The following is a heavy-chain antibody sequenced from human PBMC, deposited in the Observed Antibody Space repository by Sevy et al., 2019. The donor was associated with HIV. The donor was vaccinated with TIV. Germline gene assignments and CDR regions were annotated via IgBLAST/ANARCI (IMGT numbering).Heavy chain of an antibody. CDR1: GFIFDDYA. V-gene: IGHV3-9*01. CDR2: ITWNSDTI. Sequence: GGSLRLSCAASGFIFDDYAMHWVRQAPGKGLEWVSGITWNSDTIGYADSVKGRFTISRDNAENSLYLGMNSLRLEDSDLYYCAKDIVVVPAAGSGYFDLWGRGTLVTVSS. CDR3: AKDIVVVPAAGSGYFDL. J-gene: IGHJ2*01. D-gene: IGHD2-2*01.